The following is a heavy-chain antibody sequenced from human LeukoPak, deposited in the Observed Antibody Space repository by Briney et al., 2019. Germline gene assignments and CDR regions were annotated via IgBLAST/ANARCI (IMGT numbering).Heavy chain of an antibody. Sequence: RQPPGKGLEWIGYIYYSGSTNYNPSLKSRVTISVDTSKNQFSLKLSSVTAADTAVYYCAAQRKNSYGYTFLDYWGQGTLVTVSS. CDR3: AAQRKNSYGYTFLDY. D-gene: IGHD5-18*01. J-gene: IGHJ4*02. V-gene: IGHV4-59*08. CDR2: IYYSGST.